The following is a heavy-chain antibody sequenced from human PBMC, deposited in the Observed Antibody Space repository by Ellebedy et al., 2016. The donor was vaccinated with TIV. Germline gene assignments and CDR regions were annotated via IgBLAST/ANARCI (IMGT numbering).Heavy chain of an antibody. V-gene: IGHV1-18*01. Sequence: ASVKVSCXASGYTFTSNGIIWVRQAPGQGLEWMGWISGQNGNTKYAQKFQSRVTMTTDTSTSTAYMELRSLRSDDAAVYYCARVFVVSGGSYQSAAFDIWGQGTMVTVSS. D-gene: IGHD2-15*01. CDR3: ARVFVVSGGSYQSAAFDI. CDR2: ISGQNGNT. J-gene: IGHJ3*02. CDR1: GYTFTSNG.